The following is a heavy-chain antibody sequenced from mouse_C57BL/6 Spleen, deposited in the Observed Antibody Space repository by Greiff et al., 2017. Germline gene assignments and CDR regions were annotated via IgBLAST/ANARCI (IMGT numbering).Heavy chain of an antibody. CDR2: IDPSDSYT. D-gene: IGHD4-1*01. V-gene: IGHV1-69*01. Sequence: VQLQQPGAELVMPGASVKLSCKASGYTFTSYWMHWVKQRPGQGLEWIGEIDPSDSYTNYNQKFKGKSTLTVDKSSSTAYMQLSSLTSEDSAVYYCANWDEAMDYWGQGTSVTVSS. CDR3: ANWDEAMDY. CDR1: GYTFTSYW. J-gene: IGHJ4*01.